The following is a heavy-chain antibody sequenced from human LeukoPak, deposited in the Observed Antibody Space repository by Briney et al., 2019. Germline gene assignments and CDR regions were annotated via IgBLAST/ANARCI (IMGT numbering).Heavy chain of an antibody. Sequence: SVKVSCKASGGTSNLFSISWVRQAPGQGLEWMGGIIPLFGTTKYAQNFQDRVTITTDESKTIVYMELSSLSSDDTAVYYCAREVHSYYYDSRRFDPWGQGTLVTVSS. D-gene: IGHD3-22*01. J-gene: IGHJ5*02. CDR3: AREVHSYYYDSRRFDP. CDR2: IIPLFGTT. V-gene: IGHV1-69*05. CDR1: GGTSNLFS.